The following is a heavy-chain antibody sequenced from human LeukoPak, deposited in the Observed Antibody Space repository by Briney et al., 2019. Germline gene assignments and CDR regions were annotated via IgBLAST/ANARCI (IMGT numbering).Heavy chain of an antibody. CDR2: IIPIFGTA. Sequence: SVKVSCKASGYTFSSYAISWVRQAPGQGLEWMGGIIPIFGTANYAQKFQGRVTITADESTSTAYMELSSLRSEDTAVYYCARAIGGYSYSSNWFDPWGQGTLVTVSS. CDR1: GYTFSSYA. V-gene: IGHV1-69*13. D-gene: IGHD5-18*01. CDR3: ARAIGGYSYSSNWFDP. J-gene: IGHJ5*02.